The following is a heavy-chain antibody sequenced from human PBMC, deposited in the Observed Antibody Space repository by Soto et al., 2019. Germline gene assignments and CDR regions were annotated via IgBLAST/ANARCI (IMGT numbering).Heavy chain of an antibody. D-gene: IGHD2-2*01. V-gene: IGHV4-34*01. CDR3: ALAPAAHILH. CDR2: INPSGTT. J-gene: IGHJ1*01. CDR1: GGSLSAYY. Sequence: PSETLSLTCAVYGGSLSAYYWSWIRQPPGKGLEWIGEINPSGTTNYNPSLKSRVTISVDTSKNQFSLKLSSVTAADTAVYHCALAPAAHILHWGQGTLVTVPQ.